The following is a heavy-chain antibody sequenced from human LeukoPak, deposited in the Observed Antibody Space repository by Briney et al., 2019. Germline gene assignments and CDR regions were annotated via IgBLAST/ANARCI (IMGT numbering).Heavy chain of an antibody. V-gene: IGHV4-34*01. D-gene: IGHD6-13*01. J-gene: IGHJ4*02. CDR2: INHSGST. CDR3: AGGVAAAGFDY. Sequence: SETLSLTCAVYGGSFSGYYWSWIRQPPGKGLEWIGEINHSGSTNYNPSLKSRVTISVDTSKNQFSLKLSSVTAADTAVYYCAGGVAAAGFDYWGQGTLVTVFS. CDR1: GGSFSGYY.